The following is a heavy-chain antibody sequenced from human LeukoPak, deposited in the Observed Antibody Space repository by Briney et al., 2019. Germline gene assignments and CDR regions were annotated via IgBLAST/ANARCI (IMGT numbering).Heavy chain of an antibody. CDR1: GGSISSYY. J-gene: IGHJ4*02. V-gene: IGHV4-59*01. CDR3: ATYGGNGGFDY. CDR2: IYYSGST. D-gene: IGHD4-23*01. Sequence: KASETLSLTCTVSGGSISSYYWSWIRQPPGKGLEWIGYIYYSGSTNYNPSLKSRVTISVDTSKNQFSLKLSSVTAADAAVYYCATYGGNGGFDYWGQGTLVTVSS.